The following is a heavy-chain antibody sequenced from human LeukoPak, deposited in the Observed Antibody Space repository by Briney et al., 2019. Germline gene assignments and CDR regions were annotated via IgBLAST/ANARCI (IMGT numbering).Heavy chain of an antibody. J-gene: IGHJ4*02. CDR2: ISGSGDNT. CDR3: AKGLLVLNYFDY. CDR1: RFTFSTYA. V-gene: IGHV3-23*01. Sequence: QPGGSLRLSCAASRFTFSTYAMNWVRRAPGKGLEWVSAISGSGDNTYYADSVKGRFTISRDNSKNTLYLQMNSLRAEDTAVYYCAKGLLVLNYFDYWGQGTLVTVSS. D-gene: IGHD6-6*01.